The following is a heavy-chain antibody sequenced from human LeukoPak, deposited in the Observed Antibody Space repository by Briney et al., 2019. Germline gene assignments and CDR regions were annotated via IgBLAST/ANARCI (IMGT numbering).Heavy chain of an antibody. CDR3: ARGEMSTITIDY. CDR1: RDTSTVYY. Sequence: ASVKVSCKASRDTSTVYYIDWGPQAPGQGLEWMGWINHSSGVVNYAQRFQGRVTMTRDTPISTAYMEVSRLRSDDTAVYYCARGEMSTITIDYWGQGTLVTVSS. D-gene: IGHD5-24*01. CDR2: INHSSGVV. V-gene: IGHV1-2*02. J-gene: IGHJ4*02.